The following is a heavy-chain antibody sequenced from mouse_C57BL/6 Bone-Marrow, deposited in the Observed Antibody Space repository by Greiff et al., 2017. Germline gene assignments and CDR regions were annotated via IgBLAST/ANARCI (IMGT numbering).Heavy chain of an antibody. CDR3: ARMDYARVYLFAY. CDR2: ISSGGGTI. D-gene: IGHD1-1*01. CDR1: EFKFSDHG. V-gene: IGHV5-17*01. Sequence: VKLRESGGGLVKPGGSLKLSCVAHEFKFSDHGMLWVRKAPEKGLALVAYISSGGGTIYYADTVEGRFIISRDNAKKTLFLQMTSLRSEDTAMYYCARMDYARVYLFAYWGKGTMVTV. J-gene: IGHJ3*01.